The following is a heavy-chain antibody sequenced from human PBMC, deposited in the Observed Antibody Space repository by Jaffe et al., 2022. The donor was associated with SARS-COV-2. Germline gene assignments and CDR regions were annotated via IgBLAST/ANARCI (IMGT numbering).Heavy chain of an antibody. CDR3: ARTRNGSF. CDR2: INDNGET. D-gene: IGHD1-26*01. CDR1: GYTFSDYA. Sequence: QVQLVQSGAEVKMPGASVKVSCKASGYTFSDYAIHWVRQAPGQRPEWMGWINDNGETKYSQKFQDRVTITRDTSASTAYMELSSLKYEDTAVYYCARTRNGSFWGQGALVTVSS. J-gene: IGHJ4*02. V-gene: IGHV1-3*01.